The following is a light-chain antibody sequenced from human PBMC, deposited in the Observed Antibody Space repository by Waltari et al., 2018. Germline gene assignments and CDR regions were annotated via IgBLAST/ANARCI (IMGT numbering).Light chain of an antibody. CDR3: YSTDSSDTHRV. Sequence: SYELTQPPSVSVSPGQAARITCSGEALPTQSAYWYQQKSGQAPVLVIYEDSKRPSGIPERFSGSSSGTTATLTLSGAQVEDEGDYYCYSTDSSDTHRVFGGGTKLTVL. CDR2: EDS. CDR1: ALPTQS. V-gene: IGLV3-10*01. J-gene: IGLJ3*02.